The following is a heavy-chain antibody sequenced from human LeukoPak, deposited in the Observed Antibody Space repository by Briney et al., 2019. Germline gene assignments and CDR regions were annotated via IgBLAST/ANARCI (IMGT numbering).Heavy chain of an antibody. D-gene: IGHD4-17*01. CDR3: AADYGDYAYNWFDP. J-gene: IGHJ5*02. CDR1: GFTFTSSA. V-gene: IGHV1-58*01. CDR2: IVVGSGNT. Sequence: ASLKVSCKASGFTFTSSAVQRVRQARGQRLEWIGWIVVGSGNTNYAQKFQERVTITRDMSTSTAYMEMSSLRSEDTAVYYCAADYGDYAYNWFDPWGQGTLVTVSS.